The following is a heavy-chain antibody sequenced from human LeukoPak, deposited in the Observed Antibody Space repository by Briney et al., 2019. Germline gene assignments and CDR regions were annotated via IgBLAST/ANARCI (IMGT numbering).Heavy chain of an antibody. J-gene: IGHJ6*02. CDR3: ARDGRISRYHYYGMDV. D-gene: IGHD3-3*02. Sequence: SETLSLTCTVSGGSISSSSYYWGWIRQPPGKGLEWIGSIYYSGSTYYNPSLKSRVTISVDTSKNQFSLKLSSVTAADTAVYYCARDGRISRYHYYGMDVWGQGTTVTVSS. CDR1: GGSISSSSYY. V-gene: IGHV4-39*07. CDR2: IYYSGST.